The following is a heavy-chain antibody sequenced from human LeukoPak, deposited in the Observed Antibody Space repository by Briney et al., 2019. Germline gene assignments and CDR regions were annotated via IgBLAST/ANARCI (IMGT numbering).Heavy chain of an antibody. Sequence: GGSLTLSCVHSGFTLRIYWIHWARQAPGKGLVWVARIRPEGTTTAYADSVKGRFTISRDNAKNTLFLQMNSLSAEDTAVYYQARDLCWILFAYRGQGTLVTVSS. V-gene: IGHV3-74*03. J-gene: IGHJ4*02. CDR2: IRPEGTTT. D-gene: IGHD2-2*03. CDR3: ARDLCWILFAY. CDR1: GFTLRIYW.